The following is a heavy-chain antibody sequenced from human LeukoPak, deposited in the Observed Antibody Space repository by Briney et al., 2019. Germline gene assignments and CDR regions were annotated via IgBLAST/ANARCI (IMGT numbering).Heavy chain of an antibody. CDR3: AKDPRVGSRVATPCH. D-gene: IGHD5-24*01. J-gene: IGHJ4*02. V-gene: IGHV3-23*01. CDR1: GFTFGDYA. Sequence: SGGSLRLSCAASGFTFGDYAMSWVRQAPGKGLEWVSAISGSGGSTYYADSVKGRFTISRDNSKSTLFLQMNSLRAEDTAVYYCAKDPRVGSRVATPCHWGQGTLVTVSS. CDR2: ISGSGGST.